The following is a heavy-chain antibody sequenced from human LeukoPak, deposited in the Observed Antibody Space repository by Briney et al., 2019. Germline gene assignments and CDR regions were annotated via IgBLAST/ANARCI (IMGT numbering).Heavy chain of an antibody. J-gene: IGHJ4*02. V-gene: IGHV1-8*01. D-gene: IGHD3-16*01. CDR2: KNPNNGNT. CDR1: GFTFTSYD. CDR3: VRTPPNWGFDY. Sequence: ASVKVSCKASGFTFTSYDINWVRQASGQGLEWMGWKNPNNGNTGYAQKFQGRVTMTSDSSISTAFMELSSLRSEDTAIYYCVRTPPNWGFDYWGQGTLVTVSS.